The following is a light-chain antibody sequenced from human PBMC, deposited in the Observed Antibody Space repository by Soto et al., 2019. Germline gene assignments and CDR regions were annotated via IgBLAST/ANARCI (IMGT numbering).Light chain of an antibody. Sequence: EVVMTQSPATLSVSPGERVTLSCRASQNVNINLAWYQHKAGQAPRLLLYGASNRATDIPVKFSGSGSGTEFTLTISSLQSEDFAVYYCQQYNDWPLTFGQGTRVE. V-gene: IGKV3-15*01. J-gene: IGKJ1*01. CDR3: QQYNDWPLT. CDR1: QNVNIN. CDR2: GAS.